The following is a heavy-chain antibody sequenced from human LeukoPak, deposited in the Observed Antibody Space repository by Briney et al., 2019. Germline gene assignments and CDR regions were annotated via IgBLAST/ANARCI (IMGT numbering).Heavy chain of an antibody. D-gene: IGHD5-24*01. V-gene: IGHV4-59*12. CDR2: IYYSGST. CDR3: ARAQSNQMATKI. Sequence: SETLSLTCTVSGGSISSYYWSWIRQPPGKGLEWIGYIYYSGSTNYKPSLKSRVTISVDTSKNQFSLKLSSVTAADTAVYYCARAQSNQMATKIWGQGTLVTVSS. J-gene: IGHJ4*02. CDR1: GGSISSYY.